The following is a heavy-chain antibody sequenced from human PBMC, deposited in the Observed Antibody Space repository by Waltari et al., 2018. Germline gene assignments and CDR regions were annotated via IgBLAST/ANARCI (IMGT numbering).Heavy chain of an antibody. CDR1: GGSFSGYY. CDR2: INHSGST. D-gene: IGHD3-10*01. J-gene: IGHJ4*02. Sequence: QVQLQQWGAGLLKPSETLSLTCAVYGGSFSGYYWSWIRQPPGKGLEWIGEINHSGSTNYNPSLKSGVTIAVDTSKNQFSLKLSSVTAADTAVYYCARGVLLWFGELSHFDYWGQGTLVTVSS. V-gene: IGHV4-34*01. CDR3: ARGVLLWFGELSHFDY.